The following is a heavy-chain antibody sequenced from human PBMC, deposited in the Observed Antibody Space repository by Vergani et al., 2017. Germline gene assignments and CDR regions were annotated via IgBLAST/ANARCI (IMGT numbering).Heavy chain of an antibody. Sequence: QVQLVQSGAEVKKPGSSVKVSCKASGGTFSSYAISWVRQAPGQGLEWMGRIIPIFGTANYAQKFQGRVTITADESTSTAYMELSSLRSEDTAVYYCASESSSPATYYYYGMDVWGQGTTVTVSS. D-gene: IGHD6-13*01. V-gene: IGHV1-69*18. J-gene: IGHJ6*02. CDR2: IIPIFGTA. CDR1: GGTFSSYA. CDR3: ASESSSPATYYYYGMDV.